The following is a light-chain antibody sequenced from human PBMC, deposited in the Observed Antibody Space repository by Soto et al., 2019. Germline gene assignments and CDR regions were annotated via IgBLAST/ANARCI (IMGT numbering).Light chain of an antibody. J-gene: IGLJ1*01. CDR3: SSYTSSITYV. CDR2: DVS. CDR1: SSDVGGYHY. Sequence: SELNHAAYGYRSPGESIPITKTRTSSDVGGYHYVSWYQQYPGKAPKVMIYDVSNRPSGVSNRFSGSKSGTTASLTISGLQAEDEADYYCSSYTSSITYVFGTGTKVTVL. V-gene: IGLV2-14*01.